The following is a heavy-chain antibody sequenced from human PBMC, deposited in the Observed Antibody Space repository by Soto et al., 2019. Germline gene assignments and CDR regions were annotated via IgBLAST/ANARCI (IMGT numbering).Heavy chain of an antibody. CDR2: IKEDGSVK. CDR1: GFTFSNYW. D-gene: IGHD5-12*01. V-gene: IGHV3-7*05. J-gene: IGHJ4*02. Sequence: GGSLRLSCAGSGFTFSNYWLTWVRQAPGKGLEWVANIKEDGSVKYHVDSVKGRFTISRDNAKNSLYLQMNSLRAEDTAVYYCAIRGYRGHDYHFDDWGQGTLVTVSS. CDR3: AIRGYRGHDYHFDD.